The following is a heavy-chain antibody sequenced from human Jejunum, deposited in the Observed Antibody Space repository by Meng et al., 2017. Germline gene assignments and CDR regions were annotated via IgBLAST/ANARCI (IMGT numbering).Heavy chain of an antibody. CDR1: GFTFSSYW. J-gene: IGHJ4*02. CDR3: TRVVVATIS. D-gene: IGHD5-12*01. Sequence: GESLKISCVASGFTFSSYWMHWVRQAPGKGLVWVSRINSDGSSTSYADSVKGRFTISRDNAKNTLYLQMNSLRAEDTAVYYCTRVVVATISWGQGTQVTVSS. CDR2: INSDGSST. V-gene: IGHV3-74*01.